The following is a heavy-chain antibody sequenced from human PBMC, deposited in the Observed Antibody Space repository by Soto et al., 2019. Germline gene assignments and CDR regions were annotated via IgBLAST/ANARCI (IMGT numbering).Heavy chain of an antibody. CDR2: IRSKAYGGTT. D-gene: IGHD2-2*01. CDR1: GFTFGDYA. CDR3: TRDKRSDIVVVPAAKRYYYGMDV. V-gene: IGHV3-49*04. Sequence: LRLSCTASGFTFGDYAMSWVRQAPGKGLEWVGFIRSKAYGGTTEYAASVKGRFTISRDDSKSIAYLQMNSLKTEDTAVYYCTRDKRSDIVVVPAAKRYYYGMDVWGQGTTVTVSS. J-gene: IGHJ6*02.